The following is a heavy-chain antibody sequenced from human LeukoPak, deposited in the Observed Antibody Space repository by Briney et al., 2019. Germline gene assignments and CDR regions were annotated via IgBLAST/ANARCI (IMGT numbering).Heavy chain of an antibody. CDR2: IWYDGSNK. J-gene: IGHJ4*02. D-gene: IGHD6-6*01. Sequence: GRSLRLSCAASGFTFSSYGMHWVRQAPGKGLEWVAVIWYDGSNKYYADSVKGRFTISRDNSKNTLYLQMNSLRAGDTAVYYCARDGAARSFDYWGQGTLVTVSS. CDR3: ARDGAARSFDY. V-gene: IGHV3-33*01. CDR1: GFTFSSYG.